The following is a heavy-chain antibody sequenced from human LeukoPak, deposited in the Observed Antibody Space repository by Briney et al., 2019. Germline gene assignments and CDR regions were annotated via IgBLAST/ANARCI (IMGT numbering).Heavy chain of an antibody. CDR3: ASSSLLVSFGEDYMDV. CDR1: GYTFTAYL. J-gene: IGHJ6*03. CDR2: INPNSGGT. V-gene: IGHV1-2*02. D-gene: IGHD3-10*01. Sequence: ASVKVSCEASGYTFTAYLLHWVRQAPGQGLEWMGWINPNSGGTNYAQKFQGRVTMTRDTSISTAYMELGRLRSDDTAVYYCASSSLLVSFGEDYMDVWGKGTTVTISS.